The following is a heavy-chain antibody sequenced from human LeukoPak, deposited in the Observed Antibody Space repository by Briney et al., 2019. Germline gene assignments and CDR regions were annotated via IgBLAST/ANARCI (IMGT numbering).Heavy chain of an antibody. Sequence: SETLSLTCAVYGGSFSGYYWSWIRQPPGKGLEWIGEINHSGSTNYNPSLKSRVTISVDTSKNQFSLKLSSVTAADTAVYYCARGGGYYAFPGGYWGQGTLVTVSS. J-gene: IGHJ4*02. V-gene: IGHV4-34*01. CDR3: ARGGGYYAFPGGY. CDR2: INHSGST. CDR1: GGSFSGYY. D-gene: IGHD3-3*01.